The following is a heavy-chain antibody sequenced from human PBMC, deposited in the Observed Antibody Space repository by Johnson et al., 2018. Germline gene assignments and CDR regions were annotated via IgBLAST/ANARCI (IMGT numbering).Heavy chain of an antibody. D-gene: IGHD3-10*01. CDR1: GFTFSSYS. CDR3: ARLGPGFGELLYYYYYMDG. CDR2: ISSSSSYI. V-gene: IGHV3-21*01. J-gene: IGHJ6*03. Sequence: VQLVESGGGLVKPGGSXRLSCAASGFTFSSYSMNWVRQAPGKGLEWVSSISSSSSYIYYADSVTGRFPISRDNAKNSLDLQMNNLRAEDTAVYYCARLGPGFGELLYYYYYMDGWGKGTTVTVSS.